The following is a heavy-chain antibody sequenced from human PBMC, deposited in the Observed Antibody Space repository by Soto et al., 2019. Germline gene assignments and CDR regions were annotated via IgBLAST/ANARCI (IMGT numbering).Heavy chain of an antibody. CDR1: GGSFSGYY. CDR2: INHSGST. V-gene: IGHV4-34*01. J-gene: IGHJ5*02. CDR3: ARGRDYSNRNWFDP. Sequence: PSETLSLTCAVYGGSFSGYYWSWIRQPPGKGLEWIGEINHSGSTNYNPSLKSRVTISVDTSKNQISLKLSSVTAADTAVYYRARGRDYSNRNWFDPWGQGTLVTVSS. D-gene: IGHD4-4*01.